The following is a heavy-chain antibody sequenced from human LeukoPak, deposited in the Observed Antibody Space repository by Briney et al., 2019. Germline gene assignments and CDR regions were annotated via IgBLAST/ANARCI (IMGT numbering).Heavy chain of an antibody. CDR2: IIPIFGTA. D-gene: IGHD1-26*01. CDR3: ARDRYSGSYELDAFDI. V-gene: IGHV1-69*13. J-gene: IGHJ3*02. Sequence: ASVKVSCKASGGTFSSYAISWVRQALGQGLEWMGGIIPIFGTANYAQKFQGRVTITADESTSTAYMELSSLRSEDTAVYYCARDRYSGSYELDAFDIWGQGTMVTVSS. CDR1: GGTFSSYA.